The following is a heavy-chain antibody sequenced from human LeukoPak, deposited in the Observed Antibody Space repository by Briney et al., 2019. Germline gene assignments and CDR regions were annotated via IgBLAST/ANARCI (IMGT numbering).Heavy chain of an antibody. J-gene: IGHJ6*02. CDR1: GGSFSGYY. Sequence: SETPSLTCAVYGGSFSGYYWSWIRQPPGKGLEWIGEINHSGSTNYNPSLKSRVTISVDTSKNQFSLKLSSVTAADTAVYYCARGQYCSSTRCYRGYYYGMDVWGQGTTVTVSS. V-gene: IGHV4-34*01. CDR3: ARGQYCSSTRCYRGYYYGMDV. D-gene: IGHD2-2*02. CDR2: INHSGST.